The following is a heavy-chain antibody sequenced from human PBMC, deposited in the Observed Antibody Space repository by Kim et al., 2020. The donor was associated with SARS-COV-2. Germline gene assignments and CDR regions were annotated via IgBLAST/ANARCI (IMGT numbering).Heavy chain of an antibody. J-gene: IGHJ4*02. D-gene: IGHD6-19*01. CDR3: ARGPIAVAGTLGY. Sequence: KFQGRVTITRDTSASTAYMELSSLRSEDTAVYYCARGPIAVAGTLGYWGQGTLVTVSS. V-gene: IGHV1-3*01.